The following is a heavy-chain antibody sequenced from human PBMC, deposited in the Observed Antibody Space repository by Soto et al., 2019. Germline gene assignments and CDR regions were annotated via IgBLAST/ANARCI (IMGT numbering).Heavy chain of an antibody. D-gene: IGHD5-12*01. CDR1: GGSLSSGDYY. J-gene: IGHJ5*02. Sequence: SETLSLTCTVSGGSLSSGDYYWSWIRQPPGKGLEWIGYIYYSGSTYYNPSLKSRVTISVDTSKNQFSLKLSSVTAADTAVYYCARYSGYEGLRFDPWGQGTLVTVSS. V-gene: IGHV4-30-4*01. CDR2: IYYSGST. CDR3: ARYSGYEGLRFDP.